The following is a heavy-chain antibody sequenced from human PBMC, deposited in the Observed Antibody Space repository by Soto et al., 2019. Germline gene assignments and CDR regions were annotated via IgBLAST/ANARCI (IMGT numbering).Heavy chain of an antibody. V-gene: IGHV3-23*01. D-gene: IGHD6-13*01. CDR1: GFTFSSYA. CDR2: ISGSGVST. CDR3: AKEHHYSSSWSEFDY. Sequence: EVQLLGSGGGLVQPGGSLRLSCAASGFTFSSYAMSWVRQAPGKGLEWVSAISGSGVSTYYADSVKGRFTISRDNSKNTLYLQMTSLRAEDTAVYYCAKEHHYSSSWSEFDYWSQGTLVTVSS. J-gene: IGHJ4*02.